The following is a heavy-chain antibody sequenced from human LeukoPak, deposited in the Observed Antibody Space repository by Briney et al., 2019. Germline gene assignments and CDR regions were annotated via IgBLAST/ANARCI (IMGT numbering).Heavy chain of an antibody. J-gene: IGHJ4*02. Sequence: GGSLRLSCAASGFTFSSYGMHWVRQAPGKGLEWVAVIWYGGSNKYYADSVKGRFTISRDNSKNTLYLQMNSLRAEDTAVYYCATLGYSSGYDYWGQGTLVTVSS. D-gene: IGHD6-19*01. CDR2: IWYGGSNK. CDR3: ATLGYSSGYDY. CDR1: GFTFSSYG. V-gene: IGHV3-33*08.